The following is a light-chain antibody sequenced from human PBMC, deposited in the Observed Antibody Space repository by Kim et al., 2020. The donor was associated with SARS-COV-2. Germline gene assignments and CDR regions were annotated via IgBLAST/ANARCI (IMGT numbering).Light chain of an antibody. V-gene: IGLV2-14*03. J-gene: IGLJ3*02. CDR2: DVS. CDR1: SREVGCYNY. CDR3: SSYTSSSTWV. Sequence: GPALNRSCTGTSREVGCYNYVPLYQPQPGKAPKLMIYDVSNRPSGVSNRFSGSKSGNTASLTISGLQAEDEADYYCSSYTSSSTWVFGGGTQLTVL.